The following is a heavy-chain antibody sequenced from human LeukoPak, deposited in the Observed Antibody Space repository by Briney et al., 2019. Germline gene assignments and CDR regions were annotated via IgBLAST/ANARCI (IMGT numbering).Heavy chain of an antibody. CDR2: IGEEKSGSWT. Sequence: GGSLRLSCAASGFTLSNYPMGWVRQAPVKGLEWLSAIGEEKSGSWTKSADSVKGRFTISRDNSKNTLYLQMNNLRAEDTAVYYCTKDPNGDYIGAFDFWGQGTMVTVSS. V-gene: IGHV3-23*01. J-gene: IGHJ3*01. CDR1: GFTLSNYP. CDR3: TKDPNGDYIGAFDF. D-gene: IGHD4-17*01.